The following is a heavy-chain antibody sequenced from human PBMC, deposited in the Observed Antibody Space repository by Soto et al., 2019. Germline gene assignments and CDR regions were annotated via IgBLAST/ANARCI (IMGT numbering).Heavy chain of an antibody. CDR2: IYHSGST. CDR3: ARSLRRPWFDP. J-gene: IGHJ5*02. CDR1: GGSISRSNW. D-gene: IGHD3-10*01. Sequence: PSETLSLTCAVSGGSISRSNWWSWVRQPPGKGLEWIGEIYHSGSTNYNPSLKSRVTISVDTSKNQFSLKLSSVTAADTAVYYCARSLRRPWFDPWGQGTLVTVSS. V-gene: IGHV4-4*02.